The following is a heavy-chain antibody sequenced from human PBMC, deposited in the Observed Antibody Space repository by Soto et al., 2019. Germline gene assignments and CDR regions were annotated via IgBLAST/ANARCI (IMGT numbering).Heavy chain of an antibody. J-gene: IGHJ4*02. D-gene: IGHD1-26*01. CDR1: GYSFTNYC. Sequence: GESLKISSKSSGYSFTNYCMGWVRQMPGKGLEWMGIIDPGDSDTRYSPSFQGQVTISADKSISTAYLQWSSLKASDTAMYYCARQNQHSGSYYFDYWGQGTPVTVSS. CDR3: ARQNQHSGSYYFDY. V-gene: IGHV5-51*01. CDR2: IDPGDSDT.